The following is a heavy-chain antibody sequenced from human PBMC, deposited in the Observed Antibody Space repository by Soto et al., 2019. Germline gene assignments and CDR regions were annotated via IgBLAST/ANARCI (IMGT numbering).Heavy chain of an antibody. CDR2: ILYDGSRT. D-gene: IGHD1-26*01. V-gene: IGHV3-30-3*01. J-gene: IGHJ4*02. CDR1: GVTFSTYA. CDR3: ARDRGDDYYRRYFDS. Sequence: PGGSLRLSCAASGVTFSTYAMHWVRQAPGKGLEWVAVILYDGSRTYYADSVKGRFTISRDNSKNTLYLEMNSLRDEDTAVYFCARDRGDDYYRRYFDSWGQGTLVTVPS.